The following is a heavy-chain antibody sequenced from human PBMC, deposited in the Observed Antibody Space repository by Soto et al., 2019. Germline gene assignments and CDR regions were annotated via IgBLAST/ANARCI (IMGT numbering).Heavy chain of an antibody. CDR1: GGTFSSYA. D-gene: IGHD2-15*01. CDR3: ASSQRYCSGGSCSDDYYYYGMDV. Sequence: QVQLVQSGAEVKKPGSSVKVSCKASGGTFSSYAISWVRQAPGQGLEWMGGIIPIFGTANYAQKFQGRVTITAEEYTSTAYMELSSVRSEDTAVYYCASSQRYCSGGSCSDDYYYYGMDVWGQGTTGTVSS. CDR2: IIPIFGTA. V-gene: IGHV1-69*12. J-gene: IGHJ6*02.